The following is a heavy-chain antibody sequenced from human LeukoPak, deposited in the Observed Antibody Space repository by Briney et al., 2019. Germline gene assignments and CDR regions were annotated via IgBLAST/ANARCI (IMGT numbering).Heavy chain of an antibody. CDR1: GFTFSSYA. D-gene: IGHD6-13*01. CDR3: AGGIAAADM. CDR2: IHSDGSST. Sequence: GGSLRLSCAASGFTFSSYAMSWVRQAPGKGLVWVSRIHSDGSSTSYADSVKGRFTISRDNAKNALYLQMNSLRAEDTAVYYCAGGIAAADMWGQGTLVTVSS. J-gene: IGHJ4*02. V-gene: IGHV3-74*01.